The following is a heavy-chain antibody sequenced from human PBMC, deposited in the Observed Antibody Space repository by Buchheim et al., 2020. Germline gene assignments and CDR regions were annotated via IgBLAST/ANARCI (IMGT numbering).Heavy chain of an antibody. Sequence: QVQLQQWGAGLLKPSETLSLTCAVYGGSLSGYYWSWFRQPPGKGLEWIGEINHSGSTNDNPSLKSRVTISVNTSKKQFSLKLSSVTAADTAVYYCARVEDDSSGYTGAEYFQHWGQGTL. CDR1: GGSLSGYY. V-gene: IGHV4-34*01. CDR2: INHSGST. CDR3: ARVEDDSSGYTGAEYFQH. D-gene: IGHD3-22*01. J-gene: IGHJ1*01.